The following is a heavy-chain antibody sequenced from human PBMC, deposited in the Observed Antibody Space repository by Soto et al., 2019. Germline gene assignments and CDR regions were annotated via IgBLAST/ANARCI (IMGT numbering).Heavy chain of an antibody. CDR1: GGTFSSYA. V-gene: IGHV1-69*13. Sequence: SVKVSCKASGGTFSSYAISWVRQAPGQGLEWMGGIIPIFGTANYAQKFQGRVTITADESTSTAYMELSSLRSEDTAVYYCARAPSGELLSYYFDYWGQGTLVTVSS. J-gene: IGHJ4*02. CDR2: IIPIFGTA. CDR3: ARAPSGELLSYYFDY. D-gene: IGHD1-26*01.